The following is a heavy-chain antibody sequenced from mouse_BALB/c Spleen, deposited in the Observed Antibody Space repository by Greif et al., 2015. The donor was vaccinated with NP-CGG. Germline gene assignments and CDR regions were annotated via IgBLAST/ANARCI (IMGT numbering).Heavy chain of an antibody. D-gene: IGHD2-3*01. V-gene: IGHV6-6*02. CDR2: IRLKSNNYAT. Sequence: EVQLVESGGGLVQPGGSMKLSCVASGFTFSNYWMNWVRQSPEKGLEWVAEIRLKSNNYATHYAESVKGRFTISRDDSKSIVYLQMNNLRAEDTGIYYCTRIGGYYGWFAYWGQGTLFTVSA. J-gene: IGHJ3*01. CDR1: GFTFSNYW. CDR3: TRIGGYYGWFAY.